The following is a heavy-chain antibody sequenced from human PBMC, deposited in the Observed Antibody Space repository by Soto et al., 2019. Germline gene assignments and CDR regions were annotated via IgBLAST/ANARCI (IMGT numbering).Heavy chain of an antibody. V-gene: IGHV4-30-4*01. CDR2: IYYSGST. CDR3: ARGSRITMVRGVQYYFDY. Sequence: SETLSLTCTVSGGSISSGDYYWSWIRQPPGKGLEWIGYIYYSGSTYYNPSLKSRVTISVDTSKNQFSLKLSSVTAADTAVYYCARGSRITMVRGVQYYFDYWGQGTLVTAPQ. D-gene: IGHD3-10*01. CDR1: GGSISSGDYY. J-gene: IGHJ4*02.